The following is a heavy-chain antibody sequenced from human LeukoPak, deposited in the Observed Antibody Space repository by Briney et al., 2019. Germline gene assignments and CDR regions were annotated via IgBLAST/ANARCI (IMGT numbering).Heavy chain of an antibody. D-gene: IGHD3-3*01. Sequence: LAGGSLRLSCAASGFTFSSYGMHWVRQAPGKGLEWVAFIRYDGSNKYYADSVKGRFTISRDNSKNTLYLQMNSLRAEDTAVYYCAKEGYYDFWSGNHPVDYWGQGTLVTVSS. CDR1: GFTFSSYG. V-gene: IGHV3-30*02. CDR3: AKEGYYDFWSGNHPVDY. J-gene: IGHJ4*02. CDR2: IRYDGSNK.